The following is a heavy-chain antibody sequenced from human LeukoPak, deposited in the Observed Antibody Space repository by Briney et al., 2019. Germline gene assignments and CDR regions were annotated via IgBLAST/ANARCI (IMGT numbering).Heavy chain of an antibody. V-gene: IGHV3-11*04. CDR3: ASQYYYDSSGYYFDY. CDR2: ISSSGSTI. CDR1: GCTFSDYY. D-gene: IGHD3-22*01. J-gene: IGHJ4*02. Sequence: GGSLRLSCAASGCTFSDYYMSWIRQAPGKGLEWVSYISSSGSTIYYADSVKGRFTISRDNAKNSLYLQMNSLRAEDTAVYYCASQYYYDSSGYYFDYWGQGTLVTVSS.